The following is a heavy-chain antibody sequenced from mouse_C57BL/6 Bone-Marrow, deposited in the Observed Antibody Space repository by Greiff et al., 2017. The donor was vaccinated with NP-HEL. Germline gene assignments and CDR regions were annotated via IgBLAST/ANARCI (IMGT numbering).Heavy chain of an antibody. V-gene: IGHV1-82*01. J-gene: IGHJ2*01. CDR1: GYAFSSSW. CDR2: IYPGDGDT. CDR3: AKITTVGAEVDY. D-gene: IGHD1-1*01. Sequence: VKLVESGPELVKPGASVKISCKASGYAFSSSWMNWVKQRPGKGLEWIGRIYPGDGDTNYNGKFKGKATLTADKSSSTAYMQLSSLTSEDSAVYLCAKITTVGAEVDYWGQGTTLTVSS.